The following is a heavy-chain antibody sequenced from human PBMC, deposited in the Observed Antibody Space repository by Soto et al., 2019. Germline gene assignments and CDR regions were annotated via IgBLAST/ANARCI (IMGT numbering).Heavy chain of an antibody. D-gene: IGHD4-17*01. Sequence: GGSLRLSCAASGFTFSSYAMSWVRQAPGKGLEWVSAIGGSGGSTYYADSVKGRFTISRDNSKNTLYLQMNSLRAEDTAVYYCAKHPTVTTCYYYYGMDVWGQGTTVTVS. CDR3: AKHPTVTTCYYYYGMDV. CDR1: GFTFSSYA. J-gene: IGHJ6*02. V-gene: IGHV3-23*01. CDR2: IGGSGGST.